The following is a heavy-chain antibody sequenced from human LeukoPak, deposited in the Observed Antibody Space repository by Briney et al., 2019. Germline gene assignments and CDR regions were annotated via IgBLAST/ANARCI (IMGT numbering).Heavy chain of an antibody. Sequence: GGSLRLSCAASGFTFSSYSMNWVRQAPGKGLVWVSYISSSSSTIYYADSVKGRFTISRDNAKNSLYLQMNSLRAEDTAVYYCATPPWYSSGWYPFDYWGQGTLVTVSS. D-gene: IGHD6-19*01. CDR1: GFTFSSYS. V-gene: IGHV3-48*01. CDR3: ATPPWYSSGWYPFDY. J-gene: IGHJ4*02. CDR2: ISSSSSTI.